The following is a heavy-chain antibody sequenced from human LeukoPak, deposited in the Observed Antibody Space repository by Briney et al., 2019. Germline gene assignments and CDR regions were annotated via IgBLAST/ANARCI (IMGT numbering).Heavy chain of an antibody. CDR3: ARRVSSSGFDAFDV. CDR1: GYTFAKYW. Sequence: PGESLKISCQASGYTFAKYWIGWVRQMPGKGLEWMGIIYPGDSDTTYSPSFQGQVTMSADKSISTAYLQWSSPKASDTAMYYCARRVSSSGFDAFDVWGQGTMVTVSS. CDR2: IYPGDSDT. D-gene: IGHD5-12*01. V-gene: IGHV5-51*01. J-gene: IGHJ3*01.